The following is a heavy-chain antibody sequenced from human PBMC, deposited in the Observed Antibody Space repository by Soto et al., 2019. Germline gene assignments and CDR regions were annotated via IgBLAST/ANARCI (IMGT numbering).Heavy chain of an antibody. Sequence: SETLSLTCTVSGGSISSSSYYWGWIRQPPGKGLEWIGSIYYSGRTYYNPSLKSRVTISVDTSKNQFSLKLSSVTAADTAVYYCARQDYDWYFDLWGRGTLVTVSS. V-gene: IGHV4-39*01. CDR3: ARQDYDWYFDL. D-gene: IGHD4-17*01. CDR1: GGSISSSSYY. J-gene: IGHJ2*01. CDR2: IYYSGRT.